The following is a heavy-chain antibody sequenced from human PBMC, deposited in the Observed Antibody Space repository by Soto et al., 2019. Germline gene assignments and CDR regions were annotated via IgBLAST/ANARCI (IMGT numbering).Heavy chain of an antibody. CDR3: ARIAAAGKGLEYFQH. Sequence: QVQLQQWGAGLLKPSETLSLTCAVYGGSFSGYYWSWIRQPPGKGLEWIGEINHSGSTNYNPSLKSRVTISVDTSKNQFSLKLSSVTAADTAVYYCARIAAAGKGLEYFQHWGQGTLVTVSS. CDR1: GGSFSGYY. D-gene: IGHD6-13*01. V-gene: IGHV4-34*01. J-gene: IGHJ1*01. CDR2: INHSGST.